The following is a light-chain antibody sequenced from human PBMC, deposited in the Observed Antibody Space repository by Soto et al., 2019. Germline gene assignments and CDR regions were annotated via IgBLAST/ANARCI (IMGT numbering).Light chain of an antibody. CDR3: QKYNSAPYN. CDR1: QGFSNY. J-gene: IGKJ2*01. CDR2: ASP. Sequence: DIQITEAPSSLSASVGDRVTITCRASQGFSNYLAWYQQKPWKVPKLLIYASPTLQSGVPSRFSVSGSGTDLTLTISSLQPADVATYYCQKYNSAPYNFGQGTKLEIK. V-gene: IGKV1-27*01.